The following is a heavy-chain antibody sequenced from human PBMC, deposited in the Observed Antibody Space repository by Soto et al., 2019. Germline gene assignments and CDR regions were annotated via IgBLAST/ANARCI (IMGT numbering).Heavy chain of an antibody. CDR1: GYTFTSYA. Sequence: ASVKVPRKASGYTFTSYAMHWVRPAPGQRLEWMGWINAGNGNTKYSQKFQGRVTITRDTSASTAYMELSSLRSEDTAVYYCARSIVVVTALDYWGQGTLVTVSS. CDR3: ARSIVVVTALDY. D-gene: IGHD2-21*02. V-gene: IGHV1-3*01. CDR2: INAGNGNT. J-gene: IGHJ4*02.